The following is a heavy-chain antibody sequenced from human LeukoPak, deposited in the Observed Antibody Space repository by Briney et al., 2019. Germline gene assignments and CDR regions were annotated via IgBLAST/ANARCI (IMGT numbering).Heavy chain of an antibody. CDR3: AIGPGYGSGWYLY. D-gene: IGHD6-19*01. V-gene: IGHV4-38-2*01. CDR2: IYHSGST. CDR1: GYSFSSGYY. J-gene: IGHJ4*02. Sequence: SETLSLTCAVSGYSFSSGYYWGWIRQPPGKVLEWIGSIYHSGSTYYNPSLKSRVTISVDTSKNQFSLKLSSVTAADTAVYHCAIGPGYGSGWYLYWGQGTLVTVSS.